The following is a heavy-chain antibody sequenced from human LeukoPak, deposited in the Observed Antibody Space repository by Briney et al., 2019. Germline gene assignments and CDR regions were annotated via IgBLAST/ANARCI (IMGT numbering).Heavy chain of an antibody. Sequence: GGSLRLSCAASGFTFSSYWMHWVRQAPGKGLVWVSRINSDGSSTSYADSVKGRFTISGDNAKNTLYLQMNSLRAEDTAVYYCARGFCSSTSCYLYFDYWGQGTLVTVSS. CDR1: GFTFSSYW. CDR2: INSDGSST. V-gene: IGHV3-74*01. J-gene: IGHJ4*02. CDR3: ARGFCSSTSCYLYFDY. D-gene: IGHD2-2*01.